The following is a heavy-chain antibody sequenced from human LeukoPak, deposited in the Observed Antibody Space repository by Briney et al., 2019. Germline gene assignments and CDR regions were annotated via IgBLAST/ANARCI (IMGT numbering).Heavy chain of an antibody. J-gene: IGHJ5*02. CDR3: ARNWFDP. CDR1: GFTVSSDY. Sequence: GGSLRLSCAASGFTVSSDYMSWVRQAPGKGLEWVSVIYSGGSTYSADSVKGRFTISRDKSKNTVYLQMNSLRFEDTAMYYCARNWFDPWGQGTLVTVSS. CDR2: IYSGGST. V-gene: IGHV3-53*05.